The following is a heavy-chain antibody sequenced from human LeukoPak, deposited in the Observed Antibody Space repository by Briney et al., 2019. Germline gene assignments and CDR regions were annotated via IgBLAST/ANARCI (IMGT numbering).Heavy chain of an antibody. Sequence: PGGSLSLSCAVSGFTFSDYYMNWIRQAPGKGLEWVAYICSRSSTIFYADPVKDRFTISRDNGKNSLYLQMSGLRAEDTAVYYCARDHGSSWRSSSHSNMDVWGKGTTVTVSS. CDR3: ARDHGSSWRSSSHSNMDV. J-gene: IGHJ6*03. CDR1: GFTFSDYY. CDR2: ICSRSSTI. D-gene: IGHD6-13*01. V-gene: IGHV3-11*01.